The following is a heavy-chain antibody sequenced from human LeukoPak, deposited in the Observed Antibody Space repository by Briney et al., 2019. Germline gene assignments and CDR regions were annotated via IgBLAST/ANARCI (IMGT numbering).Heavy chain of an antibody. J-gene: IGHJ4*02. V-gene: IGHV1-18*01. Sequence: ASVKVSCKASGGTFSSYAISWVRQAPGQGLEWMGWISAYNGNTNYAQKLQGRVTMTTDTSTSTAYMELRSLRSDDTAVYYCATGNWNYYFDYWGQGTLVTVSS. CDR1: GGTFSSYA. D-gene: IGHD1-7*01. CDR2: ISAYNGNT. CDR3: ATGNWNYYFDY.